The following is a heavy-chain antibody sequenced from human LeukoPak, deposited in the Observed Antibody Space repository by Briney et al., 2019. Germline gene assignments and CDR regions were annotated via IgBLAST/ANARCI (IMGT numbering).Heavy chain of an antibody. J-gene: IGHJ3*02. CDR2: IDQSGGRN. Sequence: GGSLRLSCAASGFTFSRFWMNWVRQAPGRGLEWVANIDQSGGRNNYVDSVKGRFTISRDNAKNSLFLEMSSLRADDTAVYYCARDYSVDDAFDIWGQGTMVTVSS. V-gene: IGHV3-7*05. D-gene: IGHD6-19*01. CDR3: ARDYSVDDAFDI. CDR1: GFTFSRFW.